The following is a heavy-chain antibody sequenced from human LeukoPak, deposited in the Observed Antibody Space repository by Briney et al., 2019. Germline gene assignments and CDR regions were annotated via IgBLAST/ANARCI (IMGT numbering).Heavy chain of an antibody. CDR3: ARSIKYGYFDY. D-gene: IGHD2-21*01. J-gene: IGHJ4*02. CDR2: IVPMFGIA. V-gene: IGHV1-69*05. CDR1: GGTFITYG. Sequence: GASVKVSCKASGGTFITYGINWVRQAPGQGLEWMGGIVPMFGIANYAQKFQGRVTITTDESSTTAYMELSSLRSEDTAVYYCARSIKYGYFDYWGQGTLVTVSS.